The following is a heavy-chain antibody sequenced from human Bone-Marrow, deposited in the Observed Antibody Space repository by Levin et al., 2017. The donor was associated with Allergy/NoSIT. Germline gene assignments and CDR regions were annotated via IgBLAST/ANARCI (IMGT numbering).Heavy chain of an antibody. D-gene: IGHD6-25*01. CDR1: GYDFPTYW. CDR3: ARGYSRGYPCDL. Sequence: GESLKISCKGVGYDFPTYWIGWVRQMPGKGLEWLGIIYPSDSDTIYSPSFQGQATISADTSISTAYLEWNSLKASDTGIYSCARGYSRGYPCDLWGQGTRVTVSS. CDR2: IYPSDSDT. J-gene: IGHJ4*02. V-gene: IGHV5-51*01.